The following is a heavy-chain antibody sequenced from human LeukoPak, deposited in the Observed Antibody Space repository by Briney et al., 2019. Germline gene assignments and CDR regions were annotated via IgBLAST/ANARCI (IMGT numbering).Heavy chain of an antibody. V-gene: IGHV4-4*09. CDR2: IYTSGST. Sequence: PSETLSLTCTVSGGSISSYYWSWIRQPPGKGLEWIGYIYTSGSTNYNPSLKSRVTISVDTSKNQFSLKLTSVTAADTAVYFCARRSDSGSDDGEDYFDYWGQGTLVTVSS. D-gene: IGHD1-26*01. CDR3: ARRSDSGSDDGEDYFDY. CDR1: GGSISSYY. J-gene: IGHJ4*02.